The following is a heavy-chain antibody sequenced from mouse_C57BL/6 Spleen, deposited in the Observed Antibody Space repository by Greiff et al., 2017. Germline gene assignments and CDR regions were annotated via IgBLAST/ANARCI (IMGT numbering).Heavy chain of an antibody. V-gene: IGHV1-82*01. J-gene: IGHJ2*01. CDR2: IYPGDGDT. CDR1: GYAFSSSG. Sequence: QVQLQQSGPELVKPGASVTISCKASGYAFSSSGMNWVKQRPGKGLEWIGRIYPGDGDTNYNGKFKGKATLTADKSSSTAYMQLSSLTSEDSAVYFCARGGYDQDYYFDYWGQGTTLTVSS. D-gene: IGHD2-2*01. CDR3: ARGGYDQDYYFDY.